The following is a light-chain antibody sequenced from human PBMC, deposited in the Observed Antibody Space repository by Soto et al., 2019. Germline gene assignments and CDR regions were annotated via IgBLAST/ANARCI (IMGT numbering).Light chain of an antibody. J-gene: IGKJ3*01. V-gene: IGKV3-11*01. CDR3: QQRSNGRFT. CDR2: DAS. CDR1: QSVSSY. Sequence: EIVLTQSPATLSLSPGERATLSCRASQSVSSYLAWYQQKPGQAPKLLIYDASNRATGIPARFSGSGSGTDFTLTISSLEPEAFAVYYCQQRSNGRFTFGPGTKVDIK.